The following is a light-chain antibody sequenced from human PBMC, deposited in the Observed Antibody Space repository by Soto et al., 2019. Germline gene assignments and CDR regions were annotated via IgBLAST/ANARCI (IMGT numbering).Light chain of an antibody. CDR3: QQANSFPLT. Sequence: DIQITQSPSSWSAELVDIVTITCLSSEDISTWLAWYQQKPGKAPKLLIYAASSLQSGVPSRFSGSGSGTDFTLTISSLQPEDFATYYCQQANSFPLTFGQGTRLEIK. J-gene: IGKJ5*01. V-gene: IGKV1-12*01. CDR2: AAS. CDR1: EDISTW.